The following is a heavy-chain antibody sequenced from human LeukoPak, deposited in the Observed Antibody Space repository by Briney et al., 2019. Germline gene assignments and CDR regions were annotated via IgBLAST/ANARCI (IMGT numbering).Heavy chain of an antibody. V-gene: IGHV4-39*07. CDR3: ARRPGVFRPSGWFDP. D-gene: IGHD3-10*01. J-gene: IGHJ5*02. CDR1: GGSISSSSYY. CDR2: IYYSGST. Sequence: PSETLSLTCTVSGGSISSSSYYWGWIRQPPGKGLEWIGSIYYSGSTYYNPSLKSRVTISVDTSKNQFSLKLSSVTAADTAVYYCARRPGVFRPSGWFDPWGQGTLVTVSS.